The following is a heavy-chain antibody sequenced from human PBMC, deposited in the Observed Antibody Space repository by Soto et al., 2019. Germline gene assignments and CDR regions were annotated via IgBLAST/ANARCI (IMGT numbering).Heavy chain of an antibody. V-gene: IGHV3-74*01. D-gene: IGHD3-16*01. CDR3: VRGALGAYYVVS. CDR1: GFTFSSYW. CDR2: IKGDEITT. Sequence: EVQLVESGGGSVQPGGSLRLSCEASGFTFSSYWIHWVRQAPGKGLEWVSRIKGDEITTNYADSVKGRFTTARDNAKNTVYLQGNSLTGEDTAVYYCVRGALGAYYVVSWGQGTLVIVSS. J-gene: IGHJ4*02.